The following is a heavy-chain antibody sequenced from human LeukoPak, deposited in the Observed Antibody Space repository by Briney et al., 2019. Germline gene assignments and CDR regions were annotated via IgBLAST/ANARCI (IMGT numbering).Heavy chain of an antibody. D-gene: IGHD3-9*01. V-gene: IGHV3-21*01. CDR1: GFTFSIYW. J-gene: IGHJ4*02. CDR2: ISSSSSYI. CDR3: ARDRDKYYDILTGLDY. Sequence: GGSLRLSRAASGFTFSIYWMSWVRQAPGKGLEWVSSISSSSSYIYYADSVKGRFTISRDNAKNSLYLQMNSLRAEDTAVYYCARDRDKYYDILTGLDYWGQGTLVTVSS.